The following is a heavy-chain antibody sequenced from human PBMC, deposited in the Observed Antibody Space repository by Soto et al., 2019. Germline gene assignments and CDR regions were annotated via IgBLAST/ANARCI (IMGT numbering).Heavy chain of an antibody. CDR2: ISTYSGNT. Sequence: QIQMLQSGAEVTQPGASVKISCKTSGYTFSSYSVSWVRQVPGQGLEWMAWISTYSGNTHYAERVQGRVTVTFGKSARTAFMGMWGLTSDDTAVYFCARDNGYYDLWGQGTLVTVSS. CDR3: ARDNGYYDL. J-gene: IGHJ4*02. V-gene: IGHV1-18*04. CDR1: GYTFSSYS.